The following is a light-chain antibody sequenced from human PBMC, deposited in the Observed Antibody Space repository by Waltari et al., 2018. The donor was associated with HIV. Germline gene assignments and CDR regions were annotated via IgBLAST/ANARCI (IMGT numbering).Light chain of an antibody. CDR2: INS. J-gene: IGLJ3*02. V-gene: IGLV1-44*01. Sequence: QSVLTQPPSASGTPGQSVTISCSGSSYNFGSNTVNWYQQFPGTAPKLLIYINSPRPSGVPDRFSGYKSGTSGSRASSGLQSEDEAVYYCAAWDDSLDGGVCGGGTNLTVL. CDR3: AAWDDSLDGGV. CDR1: SYNFGSNT.